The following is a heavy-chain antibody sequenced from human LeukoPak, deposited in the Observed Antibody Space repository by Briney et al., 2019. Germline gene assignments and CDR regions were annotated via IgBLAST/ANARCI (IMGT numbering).Heavy chain of an antibody. Sequence: SETLSLTCTVSGGSISSYYWSWIRQPPGKGLEWIGYIYYTGNTNYNPSLKSRVTISVDTSKNQFSLKLSFVTAADTAVYYCARLEEGYGSGRRENYYYYYMDVWGKGRTVTISS. CDR1: GGSISSYY. J-gene: IGHJ6*03. CDR2: IYYTGNT. V-gene: IGHV4-59*01. CDR3: ARLEEGYGSGRRENYYYYYMDV. D-gene: IGHD3-10*01.